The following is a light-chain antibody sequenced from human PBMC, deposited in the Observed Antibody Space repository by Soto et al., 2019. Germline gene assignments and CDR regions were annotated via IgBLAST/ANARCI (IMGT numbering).Light chain of an antibody. Sequence: QSVLTQQPSVSAAPGQKVTISCSGSSSNIGNNYVSWYQHLTKTAPILLIYVNNNRPGGIPHRSSDSKSSTSATLVTTGLQTGDEGNYYCGTSDISLSGVVFGGGTQLTVL. V-gene: IGLV1-51*01. CDR3: GTSDISLSGVV. J-gene: IGLJ2*01. CDR1: SSNIGNNY. CDR2: VNN.